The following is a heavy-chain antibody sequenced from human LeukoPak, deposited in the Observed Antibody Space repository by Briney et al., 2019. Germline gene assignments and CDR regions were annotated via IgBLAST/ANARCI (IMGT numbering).Heavy chain of an antibody. Sequence: ASVKVSCKASGYTFTSYGVSWVRQAPGQGLDGMGWISVYNGNTIYAEKLQGRVTVTTDTSTTTAYMELRSLRSDDTAVYYCARAQTTGFGESIDYWGQGTLVTVSS. V-gene: IGHV1-18*01. J-gene: IGHJ4*02. CDR3: ARAQTTGFGESIDY. CDR2: ISVYNGNT. CDR1: GYTFTSYG. D-gene: IGHD3-10*01.